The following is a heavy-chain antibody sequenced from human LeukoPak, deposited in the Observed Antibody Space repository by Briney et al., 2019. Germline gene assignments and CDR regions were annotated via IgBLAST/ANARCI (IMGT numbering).Heavy chain of an antibody. CDR3: ARTRYFDSYYYYYYMDV. Sequence: ASVKVSCKASGYTFTSYAMNWVRQAPGQGLEWIGWINTNTGNPTYAQGFTGRFVFSLDTSVSTAYLQISSLKAEDTAVYYCARTRYFDSYYYYYYMDVWGKGTTVTVSS. V-gene: IGHV7-4-1*02. D-gene: IGHD3-9*01. CDR1: GYTFTSYA. J-gene: IGHJ6*03. CDR2: INTNTGNP.